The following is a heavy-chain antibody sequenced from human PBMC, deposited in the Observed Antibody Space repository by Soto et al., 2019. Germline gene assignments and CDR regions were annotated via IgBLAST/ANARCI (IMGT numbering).Heavy chain of an antibody. CDR1: GGSFSSGGYY. J-gene: IGHJ4*02. D-gene: IGHD2-8*02. V-gene: IGHV4-31*03. CDR2: IYYSGST. CDR3: ARATSFSGHHGY. Sequence: SETLSLTCTVSGGSFSSGGYYWSWIRQLPGKGLEWIGYIYYSGSTYYTPSLKSRFTISLDTSKNQFSLKLSSLTAADTAVYYCARATSFSGHHGYWGQGTLVTVSS.